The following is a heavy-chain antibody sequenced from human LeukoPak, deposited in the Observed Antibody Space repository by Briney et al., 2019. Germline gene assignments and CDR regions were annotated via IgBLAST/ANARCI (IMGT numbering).Heavy chain of an antibody. D-gene: IGHD3-3*01. V-gene: IGHV4-39*07. J-gene: IGHJ5*02. CDR1: GGSISSSNYY. CDR3: ARHGFTIFGVVTKKRGWFDP. CDR2: IYYSGST. Sequence: SETLSLTCTVSGGSISSSNYYWGWIRQPPGKGLEWIGTIYYSGSTYYNPSLKSRVTISRDPSKNQFSLKLSSVTAADTAVYYCARHGFTIFGVVTKKRGWFDPWGQGTLVTVSS.